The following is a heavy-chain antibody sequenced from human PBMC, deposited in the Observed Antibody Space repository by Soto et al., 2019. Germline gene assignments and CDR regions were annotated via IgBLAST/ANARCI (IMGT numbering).Heavy chain of an antibody. J-gene: IGHJ4*02. CDR1: GGSISSYY. D-gene: IGHD1-26*01. CDR2: IYYNGAT. CDR3: AKVRASQWELLPYYIDY. V-gene: IGHV4-59*07. Sequence: PDTLSLTXTVSGGSISSYYWSWIRQPPGKGLEWVGYIYYNGATNYNPSLEGRVTVPVDTSKNQFSLHLISVTAADTAVYYCAKVRASQWELLPYYIDYWGQGTPVTVSS.